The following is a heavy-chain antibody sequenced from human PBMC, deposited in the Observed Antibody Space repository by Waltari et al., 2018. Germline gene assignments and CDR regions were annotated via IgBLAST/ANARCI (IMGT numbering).Heavy chain of an antibody. Sequence: QVQLVQSGSEVKKPGASVKVSCKASGYAFNTYAINWVRQAPGQGLQWMGWINTDTGHPTYAPGFTGRFVFSLDTSVTTTCLQISDLRAEDTAVYFCARDHTIYGDYSSDLWGQGALVTVSS. CDR3: ARDHTIYGDYSSDL. CDR1: GYAFNTYA. V-gene: IGHV7-4-1*02. J-gene: IGHJ4*02. CDR2: INTDTGHP. D-gene: IGHD4-17*01.